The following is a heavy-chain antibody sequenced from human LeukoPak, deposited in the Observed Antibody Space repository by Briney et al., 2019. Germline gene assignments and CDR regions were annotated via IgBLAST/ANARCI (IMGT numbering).Heavy chain of an antibody. Sequence: GGSLRLSCAASGFTVSSNYMSWVRQAPGKGLEWVSVIYSGGSTYYADSVKGRFTISRDNSKNTLYLQMNSLRAEDTAVYYCARERAYYDILTGYFDYWGQGTLVTVSS. CDR1: GFTVSSNY. CDR3: ARERAYYDILTGYFDY. J-gene: IGHJ4*02. V-gene: IGHV3-53*01. D-gene: IGHD3-9*01. CDR2: IYSGGST.